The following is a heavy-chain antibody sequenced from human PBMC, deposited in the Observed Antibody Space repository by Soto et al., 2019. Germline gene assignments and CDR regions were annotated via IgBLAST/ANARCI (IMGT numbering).Heavy chain of an antibody. J-gene: IGHJ6*02. Sequence: ASLKVSCKSSGYTFTSYDMHWVRQAPGQGLEWMGIINPSGGSTSYAQKFQGRVTMTRDTSTSTVYMELSSLRSEDTAVYYCARDLPITMIVVVPYGMDVWGQGTTVTVSS. CDR3: ARDLPITMIVVVPYGMDV. D-gene: IGHD3-22*01. V-gene: IGHV1-46*03. CDR1: GYTFTSYD. CDR2: INPSGGST.